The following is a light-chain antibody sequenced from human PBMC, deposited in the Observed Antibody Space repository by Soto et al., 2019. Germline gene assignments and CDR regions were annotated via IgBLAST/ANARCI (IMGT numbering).Light chain of an antibody. CDR1: QSVLYNSDKKNY. CDR2: WAS. Sequence: DTVLTQSPDSLAVSLGETATINCKSSQSVLYNSDKKNYLAWYQQKSGQPPKLLIHWASTRESGVPDRFSGSGSGTDFTLTISSLQAEDVAIYYCQEYYSVPYTFGQGTTLEIK. CDR3: QEYYSVPYT. J-gene: IGKJ2*01. V-gene: IGKV4-1*01.